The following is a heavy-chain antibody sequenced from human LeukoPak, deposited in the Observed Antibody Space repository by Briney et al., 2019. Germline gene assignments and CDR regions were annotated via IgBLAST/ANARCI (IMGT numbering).Heavy chain of an antibody. CDR3: TADSSSPDGYFDY. V-gene: IGHV3-49*03. CDR1: GFTFGDYA. CDR2: IRSKAYGGTT. D-gene: IGHD6-13*01. Sequence: GGSLRLSCTASGFTFGDYAMSWFRQAPGKGLEWVGFIRSKAYGGTTEYAASVKGRFTISRDDSKSIAYLQMNSLKTEDTAVYYCTADSSSPDGYFDYWGQGTLVTVSS. J-gene: IGHJ4*02.